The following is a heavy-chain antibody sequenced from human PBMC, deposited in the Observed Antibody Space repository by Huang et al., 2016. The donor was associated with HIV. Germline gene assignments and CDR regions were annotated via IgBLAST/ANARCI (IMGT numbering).Heavy chain of an antibody. V-gene: IGHV1-69*10. J-gene: IGHJ4*03. CDR2: IIPRVGLT. CDR3: AREGQNWLGKPFGALAF. D-gene: IGHD3-16*01. Sequence: QAQLVQSGAAVMKPGSSVRVSCKASGVSFSDYAFSWVRRAPGQGLDWMGGIIPRVGLTNYASRLQGRVTISADKSSNTVDLELTSLRSGDTAVYYCAREGQNWLGKPFGALAFWGQGTEVIVSS. CDR1: GVSFSDYA.